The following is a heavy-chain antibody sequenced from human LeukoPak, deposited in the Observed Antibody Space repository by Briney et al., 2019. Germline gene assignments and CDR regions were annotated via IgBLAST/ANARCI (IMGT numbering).Heavy chain of an antibody. D-gene: IGHD6-13*01. CDR3: ARETISASGSFLAY. CDR1: GGSIRNNY. CDR2: ISYSGSS. V-gene: IGHV4-59*12. Sequence: SETLSLTCTVPGGSIRNNYWSWIRQPPGKGLEWIGYISYSGSSNYNPSLKSRATISLDTSKSQFSLKLSSVTAADTAVYYCARETISASGSFLAYWGQGTLVTVSP. J-gene: IGHJ4*02.